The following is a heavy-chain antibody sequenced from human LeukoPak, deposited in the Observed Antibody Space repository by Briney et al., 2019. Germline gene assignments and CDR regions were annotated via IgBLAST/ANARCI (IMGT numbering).Heavy chain of an antibody. V-gene: IGHV1-18*01. J-gene: IGHJ4*02. Sequence: AAVTVSCMASGYTFTSYDISWVRQAPGDGREGMGWLSAYNGNTNYAQKLQGRVRMTTDTSTSTAYMELRSLRSDDTAVYYCGYGGNSVDYWGQGTLVSVSS. CDR1: GYTFTSYD. D-gene: IGHD4-23*01. CDR2: LSAYNGNT. CDR3: GYGGNSVDY.